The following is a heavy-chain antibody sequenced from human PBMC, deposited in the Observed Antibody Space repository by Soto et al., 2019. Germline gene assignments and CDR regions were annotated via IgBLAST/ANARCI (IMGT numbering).Heavy chain of an antibody. D-gene: IGHD3-10*01. CDR1: GYTFTSYA. V-gene: IGHV1-3*01. CDR2: INAGNGNT. CDR3: ARDLGVRGVLNWFDP. J-gene: IGHJ5*02. Sequence: GASVKVSCKASGYTFTSYAMHWVRQAPGQRLEWMGWINAGNGNTKYSQKFQGRVTITRDTSASTAYMELSSLRSEDTAVYYCARDLGVRGVLNWFDPWGQGTLVTVSS.